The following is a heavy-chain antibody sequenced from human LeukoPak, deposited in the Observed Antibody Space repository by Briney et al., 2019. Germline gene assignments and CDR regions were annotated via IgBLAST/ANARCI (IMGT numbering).Heavy chain of an antibody. CDR2: IIPIFGTA. J-gene: IGHJ4*02. CDR1: GGTFSSYA. V-gene: IGHV1-69*01. CDR3: ARGGRYSSSWHKFDY. D-gene: IGHD6-13*01. Sequence: VASVKVSCKASGGTFSSYAISWVRQAPGQGLEWMGGIIPIFGTANYAQKFQGRVTITADESTSTAYMELSSLRSEDTAVYYCARGGRYSSSWHKFDYWGQGTLVTVSS.